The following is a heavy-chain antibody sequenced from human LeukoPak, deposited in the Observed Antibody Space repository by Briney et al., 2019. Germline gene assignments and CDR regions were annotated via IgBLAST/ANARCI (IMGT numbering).Heavy chain of an antibody. Sequence: SETLSLTCTVSGGSISSSSYYWGWIRQPPGKGLEWIGSIYYSGSTYYNPSLKSRVTISVDTSKNQFSLKLSSVTAADMAVYYCARQTNYGSGSYYSNNWFDPWGQGTLVTVSS. CDR1: GGSISSSSYY. J-gene: IGHJ5*02. CDR3: ARQTNYGSGSYYSNNWFDP. V-gene: IGHV4-39*01. D-gene: IGHD3-10*01. CDR2: IYYSGST.